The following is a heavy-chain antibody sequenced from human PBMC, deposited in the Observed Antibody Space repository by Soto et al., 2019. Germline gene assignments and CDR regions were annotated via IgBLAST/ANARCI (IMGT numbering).Heavy chain of an antibody. D-gene: IGHD5-18*01. J-gene: IGHJ5*02. CDR1: GGSISSYY. CDR2: IYYSGST. CDR3: ARGRYSYGYNWFHP. V-gene: IGHV4-59*01. Sequence: KTSETLSLTCTVXGGSISSYYWSWIRQPPGKGLEWIGYIYYSGSTNYNPSLKSRVTISVDTSKNQFSLKLSSVTAADTAVYYCARGRYSYGYNWFHPWCPATLVSVS.